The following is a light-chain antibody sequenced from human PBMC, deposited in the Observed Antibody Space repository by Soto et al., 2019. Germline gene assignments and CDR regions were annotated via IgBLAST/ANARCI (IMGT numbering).Light chain of an antibody. CDR2: EGS. J-gene: IGLJ2*01. V-gene: IGLV2-23*01. CDR1: SSDVGSYNL. CDR3: CSYAGSSPVV. Sequence: QSALTQPASVSGSPGQSITISCTGTSSDVGSYNLVSWYQQHPGKAPKLMIYEGSKRPSGVSNRFSGSKSGNTASLTISGLQAEDEADYYCCSYAGSSPVVFGGVTKVTVL.